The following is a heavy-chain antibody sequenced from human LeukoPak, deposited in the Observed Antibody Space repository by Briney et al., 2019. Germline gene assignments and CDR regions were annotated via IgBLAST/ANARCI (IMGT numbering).Heavy chain of an antibody. CDR3: ARLKEGIDY. D-gene: IGHD3-10*01. Sequence: PSETLSLTCAVYGGSFSGFYWSWIRQPPGKGLEWIGSIYYSGNTYYNPSLKSRVTISVDTSKNQFSLKLSSVTAADTAVYYCARLKEGIDYWGQGTLVTVSS. CDR1: GGSFSGFY. V-gene: IGHV4-34*01. J-gene: IGHJ4*02. CDR2: IYYSGNT.